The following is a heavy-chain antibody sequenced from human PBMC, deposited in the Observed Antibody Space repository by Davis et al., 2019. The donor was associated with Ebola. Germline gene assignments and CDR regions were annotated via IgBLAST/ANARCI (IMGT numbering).Heavy chain of an antibody. V-gene: IGHV3-49*03. CDR3: TRESVGLSYGGKGGYYYYYYMDV. J-gene: IGHJ6*03. Sequence: PGGSLRLSCTASGFTFGDYAMSWFRQAPGKGLEWVGFIRSKAYGGTTEYAASVKGRFTISRHDSKSIAYLQMNSLKTEDTAVYYCTRESVGLSYGGKGGYYYYYYMDVWGKGTTVTVSS. CDR1: GFTFGDYA. D-gene: IGHD4-23*01. CDR2: IRSKAYGGTT.